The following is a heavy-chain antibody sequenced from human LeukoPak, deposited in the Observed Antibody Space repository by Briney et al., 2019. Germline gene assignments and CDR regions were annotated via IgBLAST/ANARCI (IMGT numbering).Heavy chain of an antibody. D-gene: IGHD2-15*01. V-gene: IGHV2-5*02. CDR3: AHVVVATTLFDY. CDR2: IYWDDDK. J-gene: IGHJ4*02. Sequence: SGPTLVKPTQTLTLTCTSSGFSLSTSGLGVGWIRQPPGKALESLALIYWDDDKPYRPSVKTRLTITKDTPKNQVVLTMTNMDPVDTATYYCAHVVVATTLFDYWGQGTLVTVSS. CDR1: GFSLSTSGLG.